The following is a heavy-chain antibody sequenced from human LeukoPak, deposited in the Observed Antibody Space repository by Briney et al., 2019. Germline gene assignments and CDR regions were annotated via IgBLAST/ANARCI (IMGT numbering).Heavy chain of an antibody. J-gene: IGHJ4*02. CDR1: GFSFTSYA. V-gene: IGHV3-30-3*01. Sequence: GGSLRLSCAASGFSFTSYAMHWVRQTPGKGLEWVAVISNDGNNKYYADSVKGRFTISRDNSWYTLYLQMSSLRVEDTAVYYCARDPVSTGLQINSDYWGQGTLVTVSS. CDR2: ISNDGNNK. CDR3: ARDPVSTGLQINSDY. D-gene: IGHD1-1*01.